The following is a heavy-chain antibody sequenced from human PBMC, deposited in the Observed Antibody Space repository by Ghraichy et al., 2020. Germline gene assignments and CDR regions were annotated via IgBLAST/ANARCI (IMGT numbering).Heavy chain of an antibody. CDR3: ARGGSYGDYPIGFDY. Sequence: SVKVSCKASGGTFSSYAISWVRQAPGQGLEWMGGIIPIFGTANYAQKFQGRVTITADESTSTAYMELSSLRSEDTAVYYCARGGSYGDYPIGFDYWGQGTLVTVSS. CDR2: IIPIFGTA. V-gene: IGHV1-69*13. CDR1: GGTFSSYA. D-gene: IGHD4-17*01. J-gene: IGHJ4*02.